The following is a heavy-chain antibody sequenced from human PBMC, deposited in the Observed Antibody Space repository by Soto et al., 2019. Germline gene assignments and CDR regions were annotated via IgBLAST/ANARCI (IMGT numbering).Heavy chain of an antibody. CDR2: ISGSGGST. V-gene: IGHV3-23*01. CDR1: GFTFSSYA. J-gene: IGHJ4*02. Sequence: GSLRLSCAASGFTFSSYAMSWVRQAPGKGLEWVSAISGSGGSTYYADSVKGRFTISRDNSKNTLYLQMNSLRAEDTAVYYCAKGRVRRVYSGYDSFDYWGQGTLVTVSS. CDR3: AKGRVRRVYSGYDSFDY. D-gene: IGHD5-12*01.